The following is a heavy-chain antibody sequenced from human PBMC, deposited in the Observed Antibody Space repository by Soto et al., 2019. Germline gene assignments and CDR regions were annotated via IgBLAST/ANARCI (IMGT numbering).Heavy chain of an antibody. CDR1: GGSISSYY. Sequence: QVQLQESGPGLVKPSETLSLTCTVSGGSISSYYWSWIRQPPGKGLEWIGYIYFSGSTNYNPSLKSRVTISVDTSKNQFSLKLRPVTAADTAVYYCARDGAAAGTSLDYWGQGPLVTVSS. CDR2: IYFSGST. J-gene: IGHJ4*02. D-gene: IGHD6-13*01. CDR3: ARDGAAAGTSLDY. V-gene: IGHV4-59*01.